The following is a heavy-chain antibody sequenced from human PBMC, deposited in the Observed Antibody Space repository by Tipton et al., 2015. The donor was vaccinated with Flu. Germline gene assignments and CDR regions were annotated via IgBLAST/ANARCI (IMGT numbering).Heavy chain of an antibody. CDR2: IYYSGST. D-gene: IGHD2/OR15-2a*01. CDR1: GGSISSSSYY. J-gene: IGHJ5*02. V-gene: IGHV4-39*07. CDR3: ARGRCSPGACNLRSSFDA. Sequence: TLSLTCTVSGGSISSSSYYWGWIRRPPGKGLEWIGSIYYSGSTYYNPSLKSRVTISVDTSKNQFSLKLSSETAADTAVYYRARGRCSPGACNLRSSFDAWGQGTLVTVS.